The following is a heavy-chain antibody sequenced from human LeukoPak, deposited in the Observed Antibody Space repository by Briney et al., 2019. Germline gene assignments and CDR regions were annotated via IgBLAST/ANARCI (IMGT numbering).Heavy chain of an antibody. CDR3: AKDQTAPGMYYFDY. CDR2: ISGSSGST. Sequence: GASLRLSCAASGFTFSSYAMSWVRQAPGKGLEWVSAISGSSGSTYYADSVEGRFTISRDNSKNTLYLQMNSLRAEDTAVYYCAKDQTAPGMYYFDYWGQGTLVTVSS. V-gene: IGHV3-23*01. J-gene: IGHJ4*02. CDR1: GFTFSSYA. D-gene: IGHD6-13*01.